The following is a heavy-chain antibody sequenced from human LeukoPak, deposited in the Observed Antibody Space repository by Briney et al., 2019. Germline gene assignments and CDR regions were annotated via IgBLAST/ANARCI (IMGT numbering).Heavy chain of an antibody. J-gene: IGHJ4*02. V-gene: IGHV3-21*01. D-gene: IGHD1-26*01. CDR1: GFTFSSYS. Sequence: PGGSLRLSCAASGFTFSSYSTNWVRQAPGKGLEWVSFISSSGSYNYADSLKGRFTISRDNARNSLFLQMNSLRAEDTAVYYCATGGVGATSPLFIDYWGQGTLVTVSS. CDR2: ISSSGSY. CDR3: ATGGVGATSPLFIDY.